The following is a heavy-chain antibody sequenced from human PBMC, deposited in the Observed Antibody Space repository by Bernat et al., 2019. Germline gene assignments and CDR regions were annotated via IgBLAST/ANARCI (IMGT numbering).Heavy chain of an antibody. CDR1: GGSISSSSYY. CDR2: IWYDGNNK. CDR3: ARLGSSWSFDY. D-gene: IGHD6-13*01. J-gene: IGHJ4*02. V-gene: IGHV3-33*08. Sequence: QVQLQESGPGLVKPSETLSLTCTVSGGSISSSSYYWGWIRQPPGKGLEWVAVIWYDGNNKYYADSVKGRFTISRDNSKNTLYLQMNSLGAEDTAVYYCARLGSSWSFDYWGQGTLVTVSS.